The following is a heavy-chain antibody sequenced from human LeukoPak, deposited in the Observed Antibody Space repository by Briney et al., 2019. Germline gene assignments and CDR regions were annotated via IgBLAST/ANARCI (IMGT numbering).Heavy chain of an antibody. J-gene: IGHJ4*02. Sequence: GGSLRLSCAASGFTFSSYWMHWVRHAPGKGLVWVSRIDTDGSFTSYADSVRGRFTISRDNAKNTLYLQMSSLRAEDTAEYYCIRGTVGAPGNDYWGQGTLVTVSS. CDR3: IRGTVGAPGNDY. CDR2: IDTDGSFT. D-gene: IGHD1-26*01. CDR1: GFTFSSYW. V-gene: IGHV3-74*01.